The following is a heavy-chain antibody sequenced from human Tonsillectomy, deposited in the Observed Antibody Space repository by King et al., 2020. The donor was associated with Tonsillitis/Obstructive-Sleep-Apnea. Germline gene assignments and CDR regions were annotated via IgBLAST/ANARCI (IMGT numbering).Heavy chain of an antibody. J-gene: IGHJ6*03. CDR1: GGSFSGYY. V-gene: IGHV4-34*01. D-gene: IGHD3-3*01. CDR2: INHSGST. CDR3: ARGRVFGVVIRGARDYYYMDV. Sequence: VQLQQWGAGLLKPSETLSLTCAVYGGSFSGYYWTWIRQPPGKGLEWIGEINHSGSTNYNPSLKSRVTISVDRSKNHFTLKLSSVTAADTAVYYCARGRVFGVVIRGARDYYYMDVWGKGTTVTVSS.